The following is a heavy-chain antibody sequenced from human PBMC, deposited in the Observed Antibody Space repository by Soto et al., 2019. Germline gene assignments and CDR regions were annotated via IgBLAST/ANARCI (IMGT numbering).Heavy chain of an antibody. Sequence: EVQLLESGGGLVQPGGSLRLSCAASGFTYSSYAMSWVRQAPGKGLEWVSAISGSGGSTYYADSVKGRFTISRDNSKNTLYLQMNSLRAEDTAVYYCAIFQLAVAGFVDHTFDYWGQGTLVTVSS. CDR1: GFTYSSYA. J-gene: IGHJ4*02. V-gene: IGHV3-23*01. CDR3: AIFQLAVAGFVDHTFDY. CDR2: ISGSGGST. D-gene: IGHD6-19*01.